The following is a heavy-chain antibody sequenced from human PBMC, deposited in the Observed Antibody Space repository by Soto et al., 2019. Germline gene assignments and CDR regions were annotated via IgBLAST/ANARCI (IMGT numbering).Heavy chain of an antibody. Sequence: EVQLVESGGGLVEPGGSLRLSCAASDFTITNDWLNWVRQAPGKGLEWVGRIKTKAEGGATAYAAPLKGRFTISREDSRNTLALPIHSPRTGDTAVYYGTTGSVEGVWGQGATVTVSS. J-gene: IGHJ6*02. D-gene: IGHD2-15*01. CDR2: IKTKAEGGAT. CDR3: TTGSVEGV. CDR1: DFTITNDW. V-gene: IGHV3-15*07.